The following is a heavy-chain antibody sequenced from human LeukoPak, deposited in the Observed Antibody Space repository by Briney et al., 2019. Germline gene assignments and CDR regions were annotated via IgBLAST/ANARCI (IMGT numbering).Heavy chain of an antibody. J-gene: IGHJ5*02. V-gene: IGHV3-74*01. CDR3: AREAYSSSWYHRENWFDP. CDR1: GFTFSSYW. Sequence: GGSLRLSCAASGFTFSSYWMHWVRQAPGKGLVWVSRINSDGSSTSYADSVKGRFTISRDNAKNSLYLQMNSLRAEDTAVYYCAREAYSSSWYHRENWFDPWGQGTLVTVSS. D-gene: IGHD6-13*01. CDR2: INSDGSST.